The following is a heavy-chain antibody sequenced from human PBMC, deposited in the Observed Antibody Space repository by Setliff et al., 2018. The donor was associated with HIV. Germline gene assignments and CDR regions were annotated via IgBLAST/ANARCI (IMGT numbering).Heavy chain of an antibody. CDR2: IDWVDDK. CDR1: GFSLTTSGMC. V-gene: IGHV2-70*11. J-gene: IGHJ5*02. Sequence: SGPTLVNPTQTLTLTCTFSGFSLTTSGMCVTWIRQPPGRALEWLARIDWVDDKYYSTSLKTRLTISRDTSKNQVVLTMTNVDPVDTATYYCAQLLLPLGAYNYETWGQGMLVTVSS. CDR3: AQLLLPLGAYNYET. D-gene: IGHD1-1*01.